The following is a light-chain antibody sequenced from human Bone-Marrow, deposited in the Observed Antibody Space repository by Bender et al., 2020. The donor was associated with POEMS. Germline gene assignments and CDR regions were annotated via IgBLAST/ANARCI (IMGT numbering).Light chain of an antibody. V-gene: IGLV2-11*01. CDR2: DVT. J-gene: IGLJ2*01. CDR3: SSYGGSNNVI. CDR1: TSDVGDYDH. Sequence: QSALTQPRSVSESRGQSVTISCTGTTSDVGDYDHVSWYQHHPGKAPKLIIYDVTQRPSGVPDRFSGSKSGNTASLTVSGLQAEDEADYYCSSYGGSNNVIFGGGTKLTVL.